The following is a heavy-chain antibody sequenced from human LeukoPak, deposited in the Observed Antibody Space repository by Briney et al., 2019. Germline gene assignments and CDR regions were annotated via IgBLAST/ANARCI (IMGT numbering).Heavy chain of an antibody. CDR1: GGSISSYY. V-gene: IGHV4-59*01. J-gene: IGHJ4*02. CDR2: IYYSGST. Sequence: SETLSLTCTVSGGSISSYYWSWIRQPPGKGLEWIGYIYYSGSTNYNPSLKSRVTISVDTSKNQFSLKLSSVTAADTAVHYCARSPIVGRHGYYFDYWGQGTLVTVSS. CDR3: ARSPIVGRHGYYFDY. D-gene: IGHD1-26*01.